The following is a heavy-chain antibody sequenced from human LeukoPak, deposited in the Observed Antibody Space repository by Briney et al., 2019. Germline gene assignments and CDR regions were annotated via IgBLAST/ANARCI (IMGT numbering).Heavy chain of an antibody. J-gene: IGHJ6*02. CDR3: ARVGGAYSSSWYGASDYYGMDV. Sequence: GASVKVSCKASGYTFTSYYMHWVRQAPGQGLEWMGIINPSGGSTSYAQKFQGRVTMTRDTTTRTVYMELSSLRSEDTAVYYCARVGGAYSSSWYGASDYYGMDVWGQGTTVTVSS. V-gene: IGHV1-46*01. CDR2: INPSGGST. D-gene: IGHD6-13*01. CDR1: GYTFTSYY.